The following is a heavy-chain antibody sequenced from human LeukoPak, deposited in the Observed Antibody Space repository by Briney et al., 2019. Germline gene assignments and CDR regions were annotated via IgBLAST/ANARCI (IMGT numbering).Heavy chain of an antibody. J-gene: IGHJ5*02. V-gene: IGHV1-18*01. CDR1: GYTFTSYG. D-gene: IGHD3-10*01. CDR3: ARSKGIKYYYGSGGGTPPASYNWFDP. Sequence: ASVKVSCKASGYTFTSYGISWVRQAPGQGLEWMGWISAYNGNTNYAQKLQGRVTMTRDTSISTAYMELSRLRSDDTAVYYCARSKGIKYYYGSGGGTPPASYNWFDPWGQGTLVTVSS. CDR2: ISAYNGNT.